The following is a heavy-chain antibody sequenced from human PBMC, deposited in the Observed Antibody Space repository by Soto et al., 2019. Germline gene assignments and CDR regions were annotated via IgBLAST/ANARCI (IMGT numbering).Heavy chain of an antibody. CDR3: IHPDHIFGALGTDY. CDR1: GFSLDTSPMG. CDR2: IFWDDDK. D-gene: IGHD3-3*01. J-gene: IGHJ4*01. Sequence: SGPTLVNPTQTLTLTCAFSGFSLDTSPMGVGWIRQPPGKALEWLGLIFWDDDKRYRPSLQRRLTITKDTSKNQVVLKMTHMDPVDTATSYPIHPDHIFGALGTDYWGDGALVTDS. V-gene: IGHV2-5*02.